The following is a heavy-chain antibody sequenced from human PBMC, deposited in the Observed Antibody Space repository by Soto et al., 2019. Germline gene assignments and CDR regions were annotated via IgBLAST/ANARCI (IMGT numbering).Heavy chain of an antibody. V-gene: IGHV3-48*01. J-gene: IGHJ4*02. D-gene: IGHD2-8*01. CDR2: ISGSSNNI. CDR1: GFTFNTYA. CDR3: ARSGMYSNVDY. Sequence: EVQLVESGGALVQPGGSLRLSCVASGFTFNTYAMNWVRQTPGKGLEWLSSISGSSNNIYYVDSVKGRFTISRDNAENSLYLQMNSLTVEDTALYYCARSGMYSNVDYWGLGTLVTVSS.